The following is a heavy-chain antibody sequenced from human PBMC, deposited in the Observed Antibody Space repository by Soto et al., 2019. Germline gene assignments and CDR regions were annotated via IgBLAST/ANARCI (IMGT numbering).Heavy chain of an antibody. CDR3: ARRGNRNWFDP. Sequence: PSETLSLTCAVYGGSFSGYYWSWSRQPPGKGLEWIGEINHSGSTNYNPSLKSRVTISVDTSKNQFSLKLSSVTAADTAVYYCARRGNRNWFDPWGQGTLVTVSS. CDR2: INHSGST. V-gene: IGHV4-34*01. CDR1: GGSFSGYY. J-gene: IGHJ5*02.